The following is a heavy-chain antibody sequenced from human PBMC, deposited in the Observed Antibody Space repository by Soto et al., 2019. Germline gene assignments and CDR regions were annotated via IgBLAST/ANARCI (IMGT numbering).Heavy chain of an antibody. D-gene: IGHD2-15*01. CDR3: ASLPHCSGGSCYWFDP. J-gene: IGHJ5*02. V-gene: IGHV4-30-4*01. Sequence: SETLSLTCTVSGGSISSGDYYWSWIRQPPGKGLEWVGYIYYSGSTYYNPSLKSRVTISVDTSKNQFSLKLSSVTAADTAVYYCASLPHCSGGSCYWFDPWGQGTLVTAPQ. CDR2: IYYSGST. CDR1: GGSISSGDYY.